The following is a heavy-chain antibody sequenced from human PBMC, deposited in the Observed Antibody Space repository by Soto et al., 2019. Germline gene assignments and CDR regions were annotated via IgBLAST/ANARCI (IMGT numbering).Heavy chain of an antibody. D-gene: IGHD3-22*01. J-gene: IGHJ3*02. CDR2: IIPILGIA. Sequence: QVQLVQSGAEVKKPGSSVKVSCKASGGTFSSYTISWVRQAPGQGLEWMGRIIPILGIANYAQKFQGRVTITADKSTSSAYMELSSLRSEDTAVYYCASRITMIVVARAAFDIWGQGTMVTVSS. V-gene: IGHV1-69*02. CDR1: GGTFSSYT. CDR3: ASRITMIVVARAAFDI.